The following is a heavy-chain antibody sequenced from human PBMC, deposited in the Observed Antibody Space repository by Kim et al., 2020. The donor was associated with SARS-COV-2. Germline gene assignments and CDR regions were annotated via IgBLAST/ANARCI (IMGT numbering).Heavy chain of an antibody. J-gene: IGHJ6*02. V-gene: IGHV3-7*01. CDR3: ARDRGQWLVLYGMDV. Sequence: GGSLRLSCAASGFTFSSYWMSWVRQAPGKGLEWVANIKQDGSEKYYVDSVKGRFTISRDNAKNSLYLQMNSLRAEDTAVYYCARDRGQWLVLYGMDVWGQGTTVTVSS. D-gene: IGHD6-19*01. CDR2: IKQDGSEK. CDR1: GFTFSSYW.